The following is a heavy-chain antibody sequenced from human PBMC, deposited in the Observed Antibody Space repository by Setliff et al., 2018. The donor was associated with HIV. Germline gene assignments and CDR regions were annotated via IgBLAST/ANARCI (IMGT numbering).Heavy chain of an antibody. CDR2: FDPQDGET. CDR1: GYTLSELS. Sequence: ASVKVSCKVYGYTLSELSIHWVRQAPGKGLEWMGYFDPQDGETVYAQKFQGRVTLTEDTSTGTAYMELSGLRSEDTAVYYCASGRVRQSRKFGGVIVLPPFDYWGQGTLVTVSS. V-gene: IGHV1-24*01. J-gene: IGHJ4*02. D-gene: IGHD3-16*02. CDR3: ASGRVRQSRKFGGVIVLPPFDY.